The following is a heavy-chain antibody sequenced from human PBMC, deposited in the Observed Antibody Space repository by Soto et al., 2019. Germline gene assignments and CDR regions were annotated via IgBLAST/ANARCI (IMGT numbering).Heavy chain of an antibody. CDR2: IYYSGST. J-gene: IGHJ5*02. D-gene: IGHD3-22*01. Sequence: QVQLQESGPGLVKPSQTLSLTCTVSGGSISSGGYYWSWIRQHPGKGLEWIGYIYYSGSTYYNPSLKSRVTISVDTSKNQFSLKLSSVTAADTAVYYCAREGGGYYDSSGYYDGWFDPWGQGTLVTVSS. CDR3: AREGGGYYDSSGYYDGWFDP. V-gene: IGHV4-31*03. CDR1: GGSISSGGYY.